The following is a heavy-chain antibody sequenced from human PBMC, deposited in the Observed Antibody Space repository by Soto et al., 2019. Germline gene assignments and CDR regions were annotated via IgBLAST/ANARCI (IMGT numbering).Heavy chain of an antibody. CDR1: GFSLSTSGVG. D-gene: IGHD3-16*01. CDR2: IYWDDDK. V-gene: IGHV2-5*02. Sequence: QITLKESGPTLVKPTQTLTLTCTFSGFSLSTSGVGVGWIRQPPGKALEWLALIYWDDDKRYSPSLKSRLTITKDTSTSQVVLTMTNMDPVDTATYYCAPRRRGSYFDYWGQGTLVTVSS. CDR3: APRRRGSYFDY. J-gene: IGHJ4*02.